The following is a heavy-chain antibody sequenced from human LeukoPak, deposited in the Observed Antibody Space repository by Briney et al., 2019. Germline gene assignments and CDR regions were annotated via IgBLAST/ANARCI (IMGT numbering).Heavy chain of an antibody. D-gene: IGHD6-6*01. Sequence: PGGSLRLSCAASGFIFSNYAMHWVRQAPGKGVEWVTFIRYGGSKTYYAESVKGRFSISRDNSKNTLYLQMNSLRAEDTAVYYCAKAIHSSSSGVVDYWGQGTLVTVSS. J-gene: IGHJ4*02. CDR3: AKAIHSSSSGVVDY. V-gene: IGHV3-30*02. CDR1: GFIFSNYA. CDR2: IRYGGSKT.